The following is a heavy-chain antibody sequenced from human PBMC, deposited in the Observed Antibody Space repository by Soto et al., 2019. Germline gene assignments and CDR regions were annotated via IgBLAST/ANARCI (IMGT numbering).Heavy chain of an antibody. CDR1: GFTFTNHA. Sequence: QEQLVESGGGVVQPGGSLRLSCATSGFTFTNHAIHWVRQAPGRGLEWVALIWYDGSNKYYADSVKGRFTISRDNSKSTLYLQMNSLRVEDTAFYFCAKPSQKSDWKNWYFDAWGRGTLVTVSS. J-gene: IGHJ2*01. V-gene: IGHV3-33*06. CDR2: IWYDGSNK. CDR3: AKPSQKSDWKNWYFDA. D-gene: IGHD1-1*01.